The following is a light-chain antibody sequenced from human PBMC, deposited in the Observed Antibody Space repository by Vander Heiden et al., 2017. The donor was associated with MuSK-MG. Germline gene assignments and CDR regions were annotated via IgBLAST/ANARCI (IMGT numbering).Light chain of an antibody. V-gene: IGKV4-1*01. CDR3: RQDDFTPLT. Sequence: DIVMTQSPNSLAVSLGERATINCKSTQNIFYSSNNKNFLAWYQQKPGQSPRLLLYWASTRESGVPDRFSGSGSGTDFTLTVNNVQAEDAATYYCRQDDFTPLTFGDGTTLXIK. CDR2: WAS. CDR1: QNIFYSSNNKNF. J-gene: IGKJ4*01.